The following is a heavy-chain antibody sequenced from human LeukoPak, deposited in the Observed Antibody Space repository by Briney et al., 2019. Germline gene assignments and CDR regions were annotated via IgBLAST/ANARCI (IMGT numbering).Heavy chain of an antibody. J-gene: IGHJ4*02. CDR2: INHSGGI. CDR1: GGSFSDYY. V-gene: IGHV4-34*01. CDR3: ARGFVAHFYGSSSHDY. D-gene: IGHD3-10*01. Sequence: SETLSLTCAVYGGSFSDYYWAWIRQPPGKGREWIGEINHSGGINYNPSLKSRVTLSLDTSMNHVSLRLTSVTAADTGVYYCARGFVAHFYGSSSHDYWGQGTLVSVSS.